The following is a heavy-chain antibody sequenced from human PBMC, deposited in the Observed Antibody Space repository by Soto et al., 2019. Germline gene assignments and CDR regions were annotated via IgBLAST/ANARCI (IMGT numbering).Heavy chain of an antibody. D-gene: IGHD3-9*01. CDR2: IYHSGST. CDR1: GGSISSGGYS. Sequence: TLSLTCAVSGGSISSGGYSWSWIRQPPGKGLEWIGYIYHSGSTYYNPSLKSRVAISVDRSKNQFSLKLSSVTAADTAVYYCARHDDILTGYDYWRQGTLVTVPS. CDR3: ARHDDILTGYDY. J-gene: IGHJ4*02. V-gene: IGHV4-30-2*01.